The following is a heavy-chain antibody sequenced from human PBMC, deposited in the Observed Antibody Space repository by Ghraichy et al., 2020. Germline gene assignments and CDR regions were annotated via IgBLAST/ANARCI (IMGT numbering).Heavy chain of an antibody. CDR1: GYTFTSYG. CDR3: ARVPSPYYYDSSSYPGAYFDY. Sequence: ASVKVSCKASGYTFTSYGISWVRQAPGQGLEWMGWISAYNGNTNYAQKLQGRVTMTTDTSTSTAYMELRSMRSDDTAVYYCARVPSPYYYDSSSYPGAYFDYWGQGTLVTVSS. V-gene: IGHV1-18*01. D-gene: IGHD3-22*01. CDR2: ISAYNGNT. J-gene: IGHJ4*02.